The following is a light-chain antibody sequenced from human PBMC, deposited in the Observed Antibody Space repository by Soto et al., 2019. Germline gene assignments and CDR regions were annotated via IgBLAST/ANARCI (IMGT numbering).Light chain of an antibody. CDR2: AAS. J-gene: IGKJ3*01. CDR1: QAIRNN. Sequence: DIQMTQSPLSLSASAGDKVTITCRASQAIRNNLAWYQQKPGKVPTLLIYAASTLQSGVPSRFSGSGSGRDFTLTISSLQPEDVATYYCQKYYSVPFTFGPGTKVEIK. CDR3: QKYYSVPFT. V-gene: IGKV1-27*01.